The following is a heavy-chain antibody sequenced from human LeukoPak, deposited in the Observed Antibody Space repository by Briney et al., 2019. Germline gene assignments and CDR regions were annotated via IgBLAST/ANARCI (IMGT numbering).Heavy chain of an antibody. Sequence: PGGSLRLSCAASGFTFSNYWMSWVRQAPGKGLEWVANIKQDGSEKYYVDSVKGRFTISRDNAKNSLYLQMNSLRAEDTAVYYCAASMVRGVIRDWGQGTLVTVSS. D-gene: IGHD3-10*01. J-gene: IGHJ4*02. CDR2: IKQDGSEK. CDR3: AASMVRGVIRD. V-gene: IGHV3-7*01. CDR1: GFTFSNYW.